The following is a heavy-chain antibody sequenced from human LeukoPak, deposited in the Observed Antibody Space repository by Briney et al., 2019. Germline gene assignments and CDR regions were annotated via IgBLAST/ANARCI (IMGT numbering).Heavy chain of an antibody. V-gene: IGHV4-38-2*02. CDR3: ASSDYDDDAFDI. CDR2: IYHSGST. J-gene: IGHJ3*02. Sequence: PSETLSLTCTVSGYSISSGYYWGWIRQPPGKGLEWIGSIYHSGSTYYTTSLKSRVTISVDTSKNQFTLKLSSVTAADTAVYYCASSDYDDDAFDIWGQGTMVTVSS. D-gene: IGHD4-17*01. CDR1: GYSISSGYY.